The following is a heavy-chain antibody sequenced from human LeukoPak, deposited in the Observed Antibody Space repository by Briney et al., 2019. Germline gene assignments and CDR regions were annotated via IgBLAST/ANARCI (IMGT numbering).Heavy chain of an antibody. CDR3: ASRPGGSGDY. CDR2: IYYSGTT. Sequence: SETRSLTCTVSGGSISSYYWSWIRQPPGKGLEWIGYIYYSGTTNYNPSLKSRVTISVDTSKNQFSLKLSSVTAADTAVYYCASRPGGSGDYWGQGTLVTVSS. D-gene: IGHD1-14*01. J-gene: IGHJ4*02. V-gene: IGHV4-59*12. CDR1: GGSISSYY.